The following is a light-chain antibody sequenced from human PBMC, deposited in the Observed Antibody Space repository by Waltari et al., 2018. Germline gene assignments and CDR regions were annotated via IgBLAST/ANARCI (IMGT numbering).Light chain of an antibody. J-gene: IGKJ2*01. CDR2: AAS. V-gene: IGKV1-12*02. CDR3: QQCNSLPYT. Sequence: DIQMTQSPSSVSASVGDRVTITCRASQGISNWLAWYHQKPGKAPKVLIYAASSLQSGVPSRFSGSGSGTDFTLTISRLQPEDSAAYYCQQCNSLPYTLGQGTKLEIK. CDR1: QGISNW.